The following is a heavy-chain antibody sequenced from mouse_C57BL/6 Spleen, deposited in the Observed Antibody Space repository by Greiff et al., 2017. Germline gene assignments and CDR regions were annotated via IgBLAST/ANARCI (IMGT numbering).Heavy chain of an antibody. V-gene: IGHV1-66*01. D-gene: IGHD4-1*01. CDR1: GYSFTSYY. Sequence: QVHVKQSGPELVKPGASVKISCKASGYSFTSYYIHWVKQRPGQGLEWIGWIYPGSGNTKYNEKFKGKATLTADTSSSTAYMQLSSLTSEDSAVYYCARFWGWYFDVWGTGTTVTVSS. CDR2: IYPGSGNT. CDR3: ARFWGWYFDV. J-gene: IGHJ1*03.